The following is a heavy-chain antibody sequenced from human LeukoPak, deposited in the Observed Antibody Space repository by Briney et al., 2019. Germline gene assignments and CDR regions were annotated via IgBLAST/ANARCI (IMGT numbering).Heavy chain of an antibody. CDR2: FNPEDGET. Sequence: ASVKVSCKVSGYTLSELSMHWVRQAPGKGLEWMGGFNPEDGETIYTQNLQGRVIMTEDTSTDTAYMELSSLRSEDTAVYYCARSGYLVVTAYDAFDIWGQGTMVTVSS. CDR3: ARSGYLVVTAYDAFDI. D-gene: IGHD2-21*02. CDR1: GYTLSELS. V-gene: IGHV1-24*01. J-gene: IGHJ3*02.